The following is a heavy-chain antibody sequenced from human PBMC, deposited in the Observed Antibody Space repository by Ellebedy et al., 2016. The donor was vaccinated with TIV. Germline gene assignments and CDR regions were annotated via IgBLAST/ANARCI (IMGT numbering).Heavy chain of an antibody. V-gene: IGHV3-30*04. J-gene: IGHJ6*02. CDR3: AREAVVTAILQHYYYGMDV. CDR2: ISYDGSNK. D-gene: IGHD2-21*02. Sequence: GGSLRLXCAASGFTFSSYAMHWVRQAPGKGLEWVAVISYDGSNKYYADSVKGRFTISRDNSKNTLYLQMNSLRAEDTAVYYCAREAVVTAILQHYYYGMDVWGQGTTVTVSS. CDR1: GFTFSSYA.